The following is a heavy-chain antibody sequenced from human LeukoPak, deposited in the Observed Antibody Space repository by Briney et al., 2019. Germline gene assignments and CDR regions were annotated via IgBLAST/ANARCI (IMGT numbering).Heavy chain of an antibody. J-gene: IGHJ4*02. CDR2: ISYDGSNK. CDR3: ARAVGRDGYKKTLDY. V-gene: IGHV3-30-3*01. Sequence: GGSLRLSCAASGFTFSSYAMHWVRQAPGKGLEWVAVISYDGSNKYYADSVKGRFTTSRDNSKNTLYLQMNSLRAEDTAVYYCARAVGRDGYKKTLDYWGQGTLVTVSS. D-gene: IGHD5-24*01. CDR1: GFTFSSYA.